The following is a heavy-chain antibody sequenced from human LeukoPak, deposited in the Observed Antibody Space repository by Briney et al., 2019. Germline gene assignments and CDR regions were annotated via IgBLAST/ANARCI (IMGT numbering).Heavy chain of an antibody. D-gene: IGHD3-3*01. Sequence: SETLSLTCTVPGGSISSGGYYWSWIRQHPGKGLEWIGYIYYSGSTYYNPSLKSRVTISVDTSKNQFSLKLSSVTAADTAVYYCARVISSGLLRFSRNWFDPWGQGTLVTVSS. V-gene: IGHV4-31*03. CDR1: GGSISSGGYY. J-gene: IGHJ5*02. CDR3: ARVISSGLLRFSRNWFDP. CDR2: IYYSGST.